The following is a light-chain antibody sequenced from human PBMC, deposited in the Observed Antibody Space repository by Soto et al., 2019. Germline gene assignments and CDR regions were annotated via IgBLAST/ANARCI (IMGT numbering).Light chain of an antibody. J-gene: IGKJ1*01. Sequence: EIVLTQSPGTLSLSPGERATLSCRTSQSVSSSYLAWYQQKPGQAPRLLIYGASSRVTGIPDRFSGSGSGTDFTLTISRLEPEDFAVYYCQQYGRSWWTFGQGTKVEIK. CDR3: QQYGRSWWT. CDR1: QSVSSSY. V-gene: IGKV3-20*01. CDR2: GAS.